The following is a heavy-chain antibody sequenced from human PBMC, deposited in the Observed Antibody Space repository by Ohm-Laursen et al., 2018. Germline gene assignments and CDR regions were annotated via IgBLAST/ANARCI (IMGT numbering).Heavy chain of an antibody. CDR3: ARPIPYDSSGYYYGASYGMDV. J-gene: IGHJ6*02. CDR2: MNPNSGNT. D-gene: IGHD3-22*01. V-gene: IGHV1-8*01. Sequence: SVKVSCKASGYTFTSYDINWVRQATGQGLEWMGWMNPNSGNTGYAQKFQGRVTMTRSTSISTAYMELSSLRSEDTAVYYCARPIPYDSSGYYYGASYGMDVWGQGTTVTVSS. CDR1: GYTFTSYD.